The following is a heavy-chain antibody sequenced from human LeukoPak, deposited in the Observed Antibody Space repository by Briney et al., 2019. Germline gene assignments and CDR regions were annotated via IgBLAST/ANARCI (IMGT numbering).Heavy chain of an antibody. V-gene: IGHV1-2*06. CDR3: ARDFCGGDCYSRSTYMDV. D-gene: IGHD2-21*02. CDR1: GYTFTGYY. J-gene: IGHJ6*04. Sequence: GASVKVSCKASGYTFTGYYMHWVRQAPGQGLEWMGRINPNSGGANYAQKFQGRVTMTRATSISTAYMELSRLRSDDTAVYHCARDFCGGDCYSRSTYMDVWGKGTTVTVSS. CDR2: INPNSGGA.